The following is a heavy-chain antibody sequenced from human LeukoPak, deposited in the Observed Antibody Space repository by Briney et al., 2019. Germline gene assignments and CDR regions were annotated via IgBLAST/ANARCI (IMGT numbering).Heavy chain of an antibody. V-gene: IGHV3-23*01. CDR1: GFTFSSYA. CDR3: AKDSGMVVVPAAHNWIDA. CDR2: ISGSGGRT. D-gene: IGHD2-2*01. J-gene: IGHJ5*02. Sequence: QPGGSLRLSCAASGFTFSSYAMSWVRQAPGKGLEWVSAISGSGGRTYSEDSVKGRFTISRDNSKTTQNVQMNSMRAADKAVYYCAKDSGMVVVPAAHNWIDAWGQGTTVTVSS.